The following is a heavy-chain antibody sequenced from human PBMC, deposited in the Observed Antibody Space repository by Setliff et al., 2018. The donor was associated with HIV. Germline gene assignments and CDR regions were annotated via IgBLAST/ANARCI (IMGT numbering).Heavy chain of an antibody. CDR1: GGSFSGYY. J-gene: IGHJ4*02. Sequence: KPSETLSLTCAVYGGSFSGYYWSWIRQPPGKGLEWIGSIYYSGSTYYNPSLKSRVTISVDTSKNQFSLKLSSVTAADTAVYYCAREIPYSFGYYFDYWGQGTLVTVS. V-gene: IGHV4-34*01. CDR3: AREIPYSFGYYFDY. CDR2: IYYSGST. D-gene: IGHD5-18*01.